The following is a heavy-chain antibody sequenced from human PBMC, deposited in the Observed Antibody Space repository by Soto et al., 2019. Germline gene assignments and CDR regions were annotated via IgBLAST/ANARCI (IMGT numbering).Heavy chain of an antibody. D-gene: IGHD3-10*01. CDR2: IIPIFGTA. Sequence: SGKVYCKASGGTFSSYAISWVRQAPGQGLEWMGGIIPIFGTANYAQKFQGRVTITADESTSTAYMELSSLRSEDTAVYYCAMGYGSGSYYFLFDYWGQGTLVTVSS. V-gene: IGHV1-69*13. CDR1: GGTFSSYA. CDR3: AMGYGSGSYYFLFDY. J-gene: IGHJ4*02.